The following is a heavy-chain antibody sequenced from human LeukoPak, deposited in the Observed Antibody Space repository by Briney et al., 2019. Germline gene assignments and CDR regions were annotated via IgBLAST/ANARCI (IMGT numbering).Heavy chain of an antibody. CDR1: GGSISSGGYY. V-gene: IGHV4-31*03. CDR3: ARGTVVVAATLFGGFDP. J-gene: IGHJ5*02. Sequence: SETLSLTCTVSGGSISSGGYYWSWIRQHPGKGLEWIGYIYYSGSTYYNPSLKSRVTISVDTSKNQFSLKLSSVTAADTAVYYCARGTVVVAATLFGGFDPWGQGTLVTVSS. D-gene: IGHD2-15*01. CDR2: IYYSGST.